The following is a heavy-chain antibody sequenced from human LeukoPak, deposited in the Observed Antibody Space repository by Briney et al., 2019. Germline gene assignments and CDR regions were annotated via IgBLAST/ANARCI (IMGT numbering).Heavy chain of an antibody. D-gene: IGHD5-18*01. V-gene: IGHV3-30*02. CDR3: AKVGYSYGHYYYYMDV. CDR1: GFTFSSYG. Sequence: GGSLRLSCAASGFTFSSYGMHWVRQAPGKGLEWVAFIRYDGSNKYYADSVRGRFTISRDNSKNTLYLQMNSLRAEDTAVYYCAKVGYSYGHYYYYMDVWGKGTTVTVSS. CDR2: IRYDGSNK. J-gene: IGHJ6*03.